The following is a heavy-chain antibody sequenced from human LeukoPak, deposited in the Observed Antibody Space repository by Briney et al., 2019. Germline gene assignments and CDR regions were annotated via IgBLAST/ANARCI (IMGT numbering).Heavy chain of an antibody. CDR3: ARRKGGYCSSTSCSDYYYYYMDV. CDR1: GFTFSNYD. Sequence: GGSLRLSCAASGFTFSNYDMHWVRQGTGKSLEWVSGIGTAGDTYYPGSVKGRFTISRDNSKNTLYLQMNSLRAEDTAVYYCARRKGGYCSSTSCSDYYYYYMDVWGKGTTVTVSS. V-gene: IGHV3-13*01. CDR2: IGTAGDT. J-gene: IGHJ6*03. D-gene: IGHD2-2*01.